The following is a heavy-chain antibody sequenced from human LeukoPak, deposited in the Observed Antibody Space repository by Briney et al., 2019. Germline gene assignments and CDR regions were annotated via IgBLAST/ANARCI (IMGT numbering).Heavy chain of an antibody. J-gene: IGHJ4*02. CDR2: MNPNSGNT. D-gene: IGHD3-22*01. Sequence: ASVKVSCKASGYTFTSYDINWVRQATGQGLEWMGWMNPNSGNTGYAQKFQGRVTMTRNTSISTAYMELSSLRSEDTAVYYCARGKRALYCDSSEGPDSAVDYWGQGTLVTVSS. CDR3: ARGKRALYCDSSEGPDSAVDY. V-gene: IGHV1-8*01. CDR1: GYTFTSYD.